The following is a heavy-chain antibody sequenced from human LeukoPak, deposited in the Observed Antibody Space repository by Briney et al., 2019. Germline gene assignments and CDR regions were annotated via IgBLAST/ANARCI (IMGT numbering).Heavy chain of an antibody. CDR3: ARGKYYDRYAFDI. Sequence: ASVKVSCKASGYTFTTYDINWARQAPGQGLEWMGWMNTNSGNTGYAQKFQGRVTMTRNTSITTAYMELSSLISEDTAVYYCARGKYYDRYAFDIWGQGTMVTVSS. V-gene: IGHV1-8*01. D-gene: IGHD3-16*01. CDR1: GYTFTTYD. CDR2: MNTNSGNT. J-gene: IGHJ3*02.